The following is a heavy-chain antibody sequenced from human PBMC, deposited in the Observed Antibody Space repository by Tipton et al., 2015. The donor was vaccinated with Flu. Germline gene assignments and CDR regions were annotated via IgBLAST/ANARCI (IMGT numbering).Heavy chain of an antibody. D-gene: IGHD3-10*01. CDR1: GFSVSRNY. V-gene: IGHV3-7*01. J-gene: IGHJ3*01. Sequence: SLRLSCAAPGFSVSRNYMSWVRQAPGKGLEWVVNIKDDGAEEYYLDSVKGRFTISRDNTRNSLYLQMNSLRDEDTAVYYCARDPYYDAFDFWGQGTVVTVSS. CDR2: IKDDGAEE. CDR3: ARDPYYDAFDF.